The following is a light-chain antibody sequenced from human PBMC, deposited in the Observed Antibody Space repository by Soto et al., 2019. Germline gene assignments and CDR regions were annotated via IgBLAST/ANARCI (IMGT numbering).Light chain of an antibody. Sequence: QTVVTQPPSVSGAPGQWVTISCTGSSSNIGAGYDVHWYRQLPGTVPKLLIYANIKRPSWVPDRFSGSKSGTSVSLAIAGLRAEDEGDYYCQSYDISLSGYWVFGGGTKVTVL. CDR2: ANI. CDR1: SSNIGAGYD. V-gene: IGLV1-40*01. CDR3: QSYDISLSGYWV. J-gene: IGLJ3*02.